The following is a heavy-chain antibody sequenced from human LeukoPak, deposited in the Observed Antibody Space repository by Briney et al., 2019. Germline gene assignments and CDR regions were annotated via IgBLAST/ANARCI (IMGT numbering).Heavy chain of an antibody. D-gene: IGHD6-19*01. CDR1: GGSISSSSYY. CDR2: IYYSGGT. Sequence: PSETLSLTCTVSGGSISSSSYYWGWIRQPPGKGLEWIGSIYYSGGTYYNPSLKSRVTISVDTSKNQFSLKLSSVTAADTAVYYCARDKGPGWAVDGLVYWGQGTLVTVSS. J-gene: IGHJ4*02. V-gene: IGHV4-39*07. CDR3: ARDKGPGWAVDGLVY.